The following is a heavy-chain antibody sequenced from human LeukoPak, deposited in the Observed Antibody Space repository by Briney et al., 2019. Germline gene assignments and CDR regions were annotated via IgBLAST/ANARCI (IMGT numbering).Heavy chain of an antibody. CDR1: GFTFSSYS. CDR3: ARDLDNAYYYYMDV. D-gene: IGHD5-24*01. J-gene: IGHJ6*03. V-gene: IGHV3-21*01. Sequence: GGSLRLSCAASGFTFSSYSMDWVRQAPGKGLEWVSSISSSSSYIYYADSVKGRFTISRDNAKNSLYLQMNSLRAEDTAVYYCARDLDNAYYYYMDVWGKGTTVTVSS. CDR2: ISSSSSYI.